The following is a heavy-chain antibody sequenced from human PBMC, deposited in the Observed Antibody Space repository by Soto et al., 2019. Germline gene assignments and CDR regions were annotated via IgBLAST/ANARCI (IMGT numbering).Heavy chain of an antibody. CDR1: GFSLTTGGVG. V-gene: IGHV2-5*02. CDR2: IYWDDDK. Sequence: QITLKESGPTLVKSTQNLTLTCTFSGFSLTTGGVGVAWIRQPPRKALEWLAVIYWDDDKRYSPSLKSRLTTPKDTPKNQVVLTMTNMDPLDTATYYCAHRLGIRNDSWGQGALVIVSS. J-gene: IGHJ4*02. CDR3: AHRLGIRNDS. D-gene: IGHD1-26*01.